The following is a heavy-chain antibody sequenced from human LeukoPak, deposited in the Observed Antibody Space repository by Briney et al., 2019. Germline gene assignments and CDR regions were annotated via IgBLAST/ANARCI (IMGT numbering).Heavy chain of an antibody. CDR3: ARATGDPYAFDI. CDR1: GFTFSSYA. D-gene: IGHD7-27*01. CDR2: ISYDGSNK. J-gene: IGHJ3*02. Sequence: PGGSLRLSCAASGFTFSSYAMHWVRQAPGKGLEWVAVISYDGSNKYYADSVKGRFTISRDNSKNTLYLQINSLRAEDTAVYYCARATGDPYAFDIWGQGTMVTVSS. V-gene: IGHV3-30*04.